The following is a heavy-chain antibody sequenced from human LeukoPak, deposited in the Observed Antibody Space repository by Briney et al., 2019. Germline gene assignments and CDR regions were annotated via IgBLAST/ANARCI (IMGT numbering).Heavy chain of an antibody. V-gene: IGHV4-39*01. CDR3: AFCSGYYYSFDY. Sequence: PSETLSLTCTVSGGSISSSSYYWGWIRQPPGKGLEGIGSIYYSGSTYYNPSLKSRVTISVDTSKNQFSLKLSSVTAADTAVYYCAFCSGYYYSFDYWGQGTLVTVSS. CDR1: GGSISSSSYY. CDR2: IYYSGST. D-gene: IGHD3-22*01. J-gene: IGHJ4*02.